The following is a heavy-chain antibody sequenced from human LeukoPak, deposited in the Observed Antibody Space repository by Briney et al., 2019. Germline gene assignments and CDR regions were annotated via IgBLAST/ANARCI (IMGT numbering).Heavy chain of an antibody. D-gene: IGHD3-3*01. J-gene: IGHJ5*02. CDR1: GGTFSSYA. CDR3: ARGAKRITIFGVVISGFDP. Sequence: GSSVKVSCKASGGTFSSYAISWVRQAPGQGLEWMGGIIPIFGTANYAQKFQGRVTITTDESTSTAYMELSSLRSEDTAVYYCARGAKRITIFGVVISGFDPWGQGTLVTVSS. CDR2: IIPIFGTA. V-gene: IGHV1-69*05.